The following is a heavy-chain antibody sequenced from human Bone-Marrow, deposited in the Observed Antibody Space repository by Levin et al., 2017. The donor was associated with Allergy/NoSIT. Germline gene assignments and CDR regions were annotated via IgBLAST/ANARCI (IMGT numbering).Heavy chain of an antibody. D-gene: IGHD1-26*01. V-gene: IGHV3-72*01. CDR2: SRNKANSYTT. CDR3: ATGIVGATRRGI. Sequence: GESLKISCAASGFTFSDHYMDWVRQAPGKGLEWVGRSRNKANSYTTEYAASVKGRFTISRDDSKNSLYLQMYSLKTEDSALYYCATGIVGATRRGIWGQGTLVTVSS. J-gene: IGHJ4*02. CDR1: GFTFSDHY.